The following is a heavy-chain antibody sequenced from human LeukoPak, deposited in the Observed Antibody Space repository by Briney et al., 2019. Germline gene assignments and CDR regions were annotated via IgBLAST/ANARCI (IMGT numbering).Heavy chain of an antibody. V-gene: IGHV5-51*01. CDR1: GYSFTSYW. Sequence: GESLKISCKGSGYSFTSYWIGWVRQMPGKGLEWMGIIYSDDSDTRYSPSFQGQVTISADKSISTAYLQWNSLKASDTAMYYCARHSAAMGWFDPWGQGTLVTVSS. CDR3: ARHSAAMGWFDP. J-gene: IGHJ5*02. D-gene: IGHD5-18*01. CDR2: IYSDDSDT.